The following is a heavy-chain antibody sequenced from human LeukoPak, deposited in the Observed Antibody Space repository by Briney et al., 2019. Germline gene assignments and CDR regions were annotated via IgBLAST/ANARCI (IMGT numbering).Heavy chain of an antibody. V-gene: IGHV4-59*08. CDR2: ISKSGNT. J-gene: IGHJ4*02. D-gene: IGHD6-13*01. CDR1: GGSISSYY. CDR3: ARQGGYIAPLAL. Sequence: KPSETLSLTCTVSGGSISSYYWSWIRQPPGKGLEWIGYISKSGNTNYNPSLKSRVTISVDTSKNQFSLKLTSVTAADTAVYYCARQGGYIAPLALWGQGTLVTVSA.